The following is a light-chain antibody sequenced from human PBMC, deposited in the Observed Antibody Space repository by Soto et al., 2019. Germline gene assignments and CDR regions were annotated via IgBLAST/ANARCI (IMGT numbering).Light chain of an antibody. CDR2: DAS. CDR3: LCYITYPWT. V-gene: IGKV1-5*02. J-gene: IGKJ1*01. Sequence: QMPQSPSPLSAFAEERVPTICRASQVCGTWLAWYQQKAGKAPTLLIYDASTLQSGVPSRFSGSGSGTEFSLTISSLQPEDFATYYCLCYITYPWTFGQGTKVEIK. CDR1: QVCGTW.